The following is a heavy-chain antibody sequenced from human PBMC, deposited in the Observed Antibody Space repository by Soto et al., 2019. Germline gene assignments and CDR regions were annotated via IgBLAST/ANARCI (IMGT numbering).Heavy chain of an antibody. CDR1: GGSISSGGYY. V-gene: IGHV4-31*03. J-gene: IGHJ5*02. CDR3: ARASLPKKSSGSTPSWFDP. CDR2: IYYSGST. D-gene: IGHD3-22*01. Sequence: SETLSLTCTVSGGSISSGGYYWSWIRQHPGKGLEWIGYIYYSGSTYYNPSLKSRVTISVDTSKNQFSLKLSSVTAADTAVYYCARASLPKKSSGSTPSWFDPWGQGTLVTVSS.